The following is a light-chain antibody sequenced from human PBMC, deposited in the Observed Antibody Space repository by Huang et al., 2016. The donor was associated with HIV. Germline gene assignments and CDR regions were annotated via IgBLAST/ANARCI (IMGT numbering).Light chain of an antibody. V-gene: IGKV2-28*01. J-gene: IGKJ2*01. Sequence: DVVMTQSPLSLPVTPGEPASISCRSSQSLLHSDGNNYFEWYLQKPGQSPQLLIYLGSNRASWVPERFSGSGSGTDFTLKISRVEAEDVGVYYCMQGLRTPRTFGQGTRLEIK. CDR1: QSLLHSDGNNY. CDR3: MQGLRTPRT. CDR2: LGS.